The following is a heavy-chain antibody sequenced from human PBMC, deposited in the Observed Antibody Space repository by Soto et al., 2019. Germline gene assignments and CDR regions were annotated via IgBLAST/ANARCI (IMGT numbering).Heavy chain of an antibody. D-gene: IGHD6-19*01. Sequence: QVQLVESGGGVVQPGRSLRLSCAASGFTFSSYGMHWVRQAPGKGLEWVAVISYDGSNKYYADSVKGRFTISRDNSKNTLYLKMNSRRAEDTVVYYCAKGEKQWLVRDTFDYWGQGTLVTVSS. CDR3: AKGEKQWLVRDTFDY. J-gene: IGHJ4*02. V-gene: IGHV3-30*18. CDR1: GFTFSSYG. CDR2: ISYDGSNK.